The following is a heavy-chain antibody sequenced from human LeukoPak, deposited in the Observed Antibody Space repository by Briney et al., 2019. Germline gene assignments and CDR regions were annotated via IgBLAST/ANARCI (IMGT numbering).Heavy chain of an antibody. J-gene: IGHJ4*02. CDR2: IRYDGSNK. CDR3: ARSYYYGSGSYFALDY. Sequence: PGGSLRLSCAASGFTFSSYSLNWVRQAPGKGVEWVAFIRYDGSNKYYEASVKGRFTISRDNSKNTMYLQMSSLRAEDTAVYYCARSYYYGSGSYFALDYWGQGTLVTVSS. V-gene: IGHV3-33*08. D-gene: IGHD3-10*01. CDR1: GFTFSSYS.